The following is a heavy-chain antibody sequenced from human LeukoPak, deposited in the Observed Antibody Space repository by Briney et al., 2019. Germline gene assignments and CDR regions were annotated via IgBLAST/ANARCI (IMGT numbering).Heavy chain of an antibody. V-gene: IGHV1-18*01. CDR2: ISAYNGHT. D-gene: IGHD1-7*01. J-gene: IGHJ4*02. Sequence: ASVKVSCKPSGYTFTYYDITWVRQAPGQGLEWMGWISAYNGHTNYAQKLQGRITVTTDTSTSTSYMELRSLRADDTAVYYCARKGLGTTQRYFEYWGQGTLVIVSS. CDR1: GYTFTYYD. CDR3: ARKGLGTTQRYFEY.